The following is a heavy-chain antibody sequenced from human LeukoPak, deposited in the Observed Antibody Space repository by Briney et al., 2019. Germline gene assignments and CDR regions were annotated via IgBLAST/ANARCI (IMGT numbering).Heavy chain of an antibody. CDR1: GYTFTSYD. Sequence: ASVKVSCKASGYTFTSYDINWVRQATGQGLEWMGWMNPNSGNTGYAQKFQGRVTMTRNTSISTAYMELSSLRSEDTAVYYCARDPRLLWFGELYGGGQYYFDYWGQGTLVTVSS. CDR2: MNPNSGNT. J-gene: IGHJ4*02. V-gene: IGHV1-8*01. D-gene: IGHD3-10*01. CDR3: ARDPRLLWFGELYGGGQYYFDY.